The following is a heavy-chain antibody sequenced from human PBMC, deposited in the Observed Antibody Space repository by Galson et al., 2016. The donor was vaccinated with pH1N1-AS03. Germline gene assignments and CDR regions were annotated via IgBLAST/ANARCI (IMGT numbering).Heavy chain of an antibody. J-gene: IGHJ3*02. CDR3: ARGWLENTFDI. CDR2: IGSGGIPI. D-gene: IGHD5-24*01. Sequence: SLRLSCAAFGFTFNDYSMNWVRQAPGRGLEWVSFIGSGGIPIYYADSVKGRFTISRDNARNSVYLQMNSLRDEDTAVYYCARGWLENTFDIWGQGTMVTVSS. V-gene: IGHV3-48*02. CDR1: GFTFNDYS.